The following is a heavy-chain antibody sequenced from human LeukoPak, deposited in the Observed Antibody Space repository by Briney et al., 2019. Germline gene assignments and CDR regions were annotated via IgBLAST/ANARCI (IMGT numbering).Heavy chain of an antibody. V-gene: IGHV3-21*01. CDR1: GFTFSSYG. J-gene: IGHJ4*02. D-gene: IGHD1-26*01. CDR3: TRDPSNSGSYSRLDY. CDR2: LSTSSIYI. Sequence: SGGSVRLSCAASGFTFSSYGMHWVRQAPGKGLEWVSSLSTSSIYIYYADSVKGRFTISRDNAKNSLYLQMNSLRAEDTALYYCTRDPSNSGSYSRLDYWGQGTLVTVSS.